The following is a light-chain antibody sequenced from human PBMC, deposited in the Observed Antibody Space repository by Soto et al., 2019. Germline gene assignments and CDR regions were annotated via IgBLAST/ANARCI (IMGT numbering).Light chain of an antibody. V-gene: IGLV1-51*01. CDR2: DNN. CDR1: SSNIGNNY. CDR3: GTWDSSLSAGV. Sequence: QSVLTQPPSVSAAPGQKVTISCSGISSNIGNNYVSWYQQLPGTAPKLLIYDNNKRPSGIPDRFSGSKSGTSATLGITGLRTGDEADYYCGTWDSSLSAGVFGGGTKLTVL. J-gene: IGLJ2*01.